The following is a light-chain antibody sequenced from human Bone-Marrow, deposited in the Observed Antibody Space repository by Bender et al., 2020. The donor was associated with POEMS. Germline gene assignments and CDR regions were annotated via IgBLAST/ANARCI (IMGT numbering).Light chain of an antibody. Sequence: QSVLTQPPSASGTPGPSVIISSSGTDSNCGGNNVNWSQHLPRSAPRLVVYSNYQRPSGVPARFSGSKSGTSASLAISGIQSEDEGDYYCSSWDDSLSGWVFGGGTKLTVL. CDR2: SNY. CDR3: SSWDDSLSGWV. J-gene: IGLJ3*02. CDR1: DSNCGGNN. V-gene: IGLV1-44*01.